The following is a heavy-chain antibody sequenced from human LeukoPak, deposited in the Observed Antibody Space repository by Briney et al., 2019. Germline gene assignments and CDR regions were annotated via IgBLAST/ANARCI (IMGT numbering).Heavy chain of an antibody. CDR3: ARRLLNYGIDV. J-gene: IGHJ6*02. Sequence: SETLSLTCTVSGGSISSYYWTWIRQPPGKGLEWIGYIYYSGSTDYNPSLESRVTISVDTSKNQFSLKLSSVTAADTAVYFCARRLLNYGIDVWGQGTTVTVSS. CDR1: GGSISSYY. V-gene: IGHV4-59*08. CDR2: IYYSGST.